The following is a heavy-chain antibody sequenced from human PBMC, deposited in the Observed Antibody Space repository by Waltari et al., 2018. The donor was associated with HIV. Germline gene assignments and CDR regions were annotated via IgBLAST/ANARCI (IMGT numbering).Heavy chain of an antibody. CDR3: ARGGFYGSGSKVN. J-gene: IGHJ4*02. Sequence: EVQLVESGGGLVQPGGSLRLSCAASGFTFSSYWMSWVRQAPGKGLEWVAKIKQDGSEKYFVDSVNGRFTISRDNAENSLYLQMNSLRAEDTAVYYGARGGFYGSGSKVNWGQGTLVTVSS. CDR1: GFTFSSYW. CDR2: IKQDGSEK. D-gene: IGHD3-10*01. V-gene: IGHV3-7*04.